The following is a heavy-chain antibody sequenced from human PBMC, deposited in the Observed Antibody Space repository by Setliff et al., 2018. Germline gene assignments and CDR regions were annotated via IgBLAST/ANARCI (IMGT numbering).Heavy chain of an antibody. CDR2: IFQSGIT. V-gene: IGHV4-34*12. CDR1: GASFSGYY. CDR3: ARVDFTMIQGVLGL. J-gene: IGHJ1*01. Sequence: PSETLSLTCTVYGASFSGYYWGWIRQSPGRGLEWIANIFQSGITFYNPSLKSRVTISVDMSKNQFSMKLTSVTAADTAVYYCARVDFTMIQGVLGLWGQGTLVTVSS. D-gene: IGHD3-10*01.